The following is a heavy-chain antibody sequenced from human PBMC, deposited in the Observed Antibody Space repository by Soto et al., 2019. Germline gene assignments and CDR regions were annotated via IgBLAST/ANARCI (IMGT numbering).Heavy chain of an antibody. CDR2: IWYDGSNK. Sequence: GGSLRLSCAASGFTFSSYGMHWVRQAPGKGLEWVAVIWYDGSNKYYADSVKGRFTISRDNSKNTLYLQMNSLRAEDTAVYYCARDPVKYNWNPLGGMDVWGQGTTVTVSS. J-gene: IGHJ6*02. D-gene: IGHD1-20*01. CDR1: GFTFSSYG. V-gene: IGHV3-33*01. CDR3: ARDPVKYNWNPLGGMDV.